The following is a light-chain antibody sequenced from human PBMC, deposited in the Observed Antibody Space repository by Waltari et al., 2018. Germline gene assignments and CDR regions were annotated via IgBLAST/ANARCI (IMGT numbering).Light chain of an antibody. CDR2: WAS. J-gene: IGKJ1*01. CDR3: QQYYSTPPT. Sequence: DIVMTQSPDSLAVSLGERATINCKSSQRVLYSSNNKNYLAWYQQKPGQPPKLSIWWASIRESGVPDRFSGSGSGTDFTLTISSLQAEDVAVYYCQQYYSTPPTFGQGTKVEIK. CDR1: QRVLYSSNNKNY. V-gene: IGKV4-1*01.